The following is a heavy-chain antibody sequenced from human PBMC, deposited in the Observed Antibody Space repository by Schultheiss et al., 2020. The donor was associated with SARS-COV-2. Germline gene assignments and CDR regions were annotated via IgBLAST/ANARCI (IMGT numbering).Heavy chain of an antibody. CDR2: ISSNGGST. D-gene: IGHD4-11*01. V-gene: IGHV3-64*01. Sequence: GGSLRLSCAASGFTVSSNYMSWIRQAPGKGLEYVSAISSNGGSTYYANSVKGRFTISRDNSKNTLYLQMSSLRAEDTAVYYCARVATVTYDAFDIWGQGTMVTVS. CDR1: GFTVSSNY. CDR3: ARVATVTYDAFDI. J-gene: IGHJ3*02.